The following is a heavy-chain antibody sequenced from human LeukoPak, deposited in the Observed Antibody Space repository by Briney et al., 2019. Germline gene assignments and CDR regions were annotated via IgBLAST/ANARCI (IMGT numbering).Heavy chain of an antibody. CDR2: ISSGGST. CDR1: GFTVSANY. Sequence: GGSLRLSCAASGFTVSANYMNWVRQAPEKGLEWVSVISSGGSTYCADSVKGRFTISRVNSKNTLYLQMSSLRMVDTAVYYCVSGVNWSHLGYWGQGTLVTVSS. V-gene: IGHV3-53*01. CDR3: VSGVNWSHLGY. D-gene: IGHD1-1*01. J-gene: IGHJ4*02.